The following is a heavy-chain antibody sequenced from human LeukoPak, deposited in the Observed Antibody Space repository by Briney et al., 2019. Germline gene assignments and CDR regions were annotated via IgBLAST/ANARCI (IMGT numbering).Heavy chain of an antibody. D-gene: IGHD3-22*01. Sequence: RASVKVSCKASGYSFSSYGISWVRQAPGQGLEWMGWISGYNGNLNNAQKFQGRVSMTADTSTTTAYMELRSLRLDDTAVYFCARDSSYYESYGRDVWGQGTTVTVSS. V-gene: IGHV1-18*01. J-gene: IGHJ6*02. CDR2: ISGYNGNL. CDR3: ARDSSYYESYGRDV. CDR1: GYSFSSYG.